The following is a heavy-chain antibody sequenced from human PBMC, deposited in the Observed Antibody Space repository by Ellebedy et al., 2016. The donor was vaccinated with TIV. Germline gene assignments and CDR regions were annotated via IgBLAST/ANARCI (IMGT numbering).Heavy chain of an antibody. CDR1: GGSFSGYY. Sequence: SETLSLTXAVYGGSFSGYYWSWIRQPPGKGLEWIGEINHSGSTNYNPSLKSRVTISVDTSKNQFSLKLSSVTAADTAVYYCARVGGNSNYFDYWGQGTLVTVSS. CDR2: INHSGST. V-gene: IGHV4-34*01. CDR3: ARVGGNSNYFDY. J-gene: IGHJ4*02. D-gene: IGHD4-23*01.